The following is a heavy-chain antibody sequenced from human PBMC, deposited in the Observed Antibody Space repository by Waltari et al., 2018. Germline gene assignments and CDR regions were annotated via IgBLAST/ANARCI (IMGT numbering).Heavy chain of an antibody. CDR2: IDPSDSFR. Sequence: EVQLVQSGAEVKKPEESLRISCEGSGYSLTTHWISWVRQMPGKCLEWVGRIDPSDSFRNYGPAFEGHVTISVDQSLRTAYLQWDSLKASDTAIYYCVRHRTTYPLEIDYWGQGTLVTVSS. CDR3: VRHRTTYPLEIDY. D-gene: IGHD2-2*01. V-gene: IGHV5-10-1*01. CDR1: GYSLTTHW. J-gene: IGHJ4*02.